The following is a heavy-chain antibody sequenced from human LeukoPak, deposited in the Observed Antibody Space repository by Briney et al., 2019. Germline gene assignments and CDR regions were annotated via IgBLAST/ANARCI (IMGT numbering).Heavy chain of an antibody. D-gene: IGHD3-16*01. Sequence: GGSLRLSCVASGFNFVNYAMIWVRQAPGKGLEWVSGLSGSGSSTYYADSVKGRFTISRDNAKSTLYLQMNDLKTEDTAMYYCANDMTGLIDYWGQGTLVTVSS. CDR3: ANDMTGLIDY. V-gene: IGHV3-23*01. CDR1: GFNFVNYA. J-gene: IGHJ4*02. CDR2: LSGSGSST.